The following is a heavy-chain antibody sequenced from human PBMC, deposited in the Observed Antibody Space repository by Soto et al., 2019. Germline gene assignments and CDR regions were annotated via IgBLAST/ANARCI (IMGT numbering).Heavy chain of an antibody. CDR1: GFTFSSYG. CDR2: IWYDGSNK. D-gene: IGHD6-19*01. J-gene: IGHJ4*02. V-gene: IGHV3-33*01. CDR3: ARDLGAVAGHFEFDY. Sequence: GGSLRLSCAASGFTFSSYGMHWVRQAPGKGLEWVAVIWYDGSNKYYADSVKGRFTISRDNSKNTLYLQMNSLRAEDTAVYYCARDLGAVAGHFEFDYWGQGTLVTVSS.